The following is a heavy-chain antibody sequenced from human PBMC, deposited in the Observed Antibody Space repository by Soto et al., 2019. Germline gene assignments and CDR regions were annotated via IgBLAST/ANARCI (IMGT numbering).Heavy chain of an antibody. CDR1: GFTFSGFD. V-gene: IGHV3-13*01. CDR2: IGTAGDT. Sequence: PSETLRLSCEASGFTFSGFDMHWVRQPTGKGLEWVSTIGTAGDTYYAVSVKGRFTISRDNAKNSLSLQMNSLRAGDTAVYFCARGQEVGAHFFDSWGQGTQVTVSS. CDR3: ARGQEVGAHFFDS. J-gene: IGHJ4*02. D-gene: IGHD2-15*01.